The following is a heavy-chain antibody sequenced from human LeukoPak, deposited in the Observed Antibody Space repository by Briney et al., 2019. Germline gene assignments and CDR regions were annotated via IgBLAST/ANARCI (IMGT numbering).Heavy chain of an antibody. D-gene: IGHD3-10*01. V-gene: IGHV4-39*01. CDR2: IYYSGST. Sequence: PSETLSLTCTVSGGSISSSSYYWGWIRQPPGKGLEWIGSIYYSGSTYYNPSLKSRVTISVDTSKNQFSLKLSSVTAADTAVYYCARLHYGSGSYHLDYWGQGTLVTVSS. J-gene: IGHJ4*02. CDR1: GGSISSSSYY. CDR3: ARLHYGSGSYHLDY.